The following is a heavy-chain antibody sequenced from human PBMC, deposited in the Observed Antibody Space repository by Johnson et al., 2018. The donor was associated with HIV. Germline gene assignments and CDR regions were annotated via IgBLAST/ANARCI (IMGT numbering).Heavy chain of an antibody. CDR1: GFTFSSYW. D-gene: IGHD6-6*01. CDR3: ASLAARPQDAFDI. V-gene: IGHV3-7*05. J-gene: IGHJ3*02. Sequence: VQLLESGGGLVQPGGSLRLSCAASGFTFSSYWMSWVRQAPGKGLEWVANIKQDGSEKYYVDSVKGRFNISRDNAKKSLFLQMNSLRAEDTDVYYCASLAARPQDAFDIWGQGTMVTVSS. CDR2: IKQDGSEK.